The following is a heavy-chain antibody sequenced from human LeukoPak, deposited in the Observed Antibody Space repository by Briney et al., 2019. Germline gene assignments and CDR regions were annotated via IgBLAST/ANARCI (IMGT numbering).Heavy chain of an antibody. J-gene: IGHJ3*01. V-gene: IGHV4-59*02. CDR1: GDSVSGHY. CDR3: ARAPMSITTSAFPDAFDF. CDR2: VSYSGGT. Sequence: PSETLSLTCTVSGDSVSGHYWSWIRQTPGKGLEWIGYVSYSGGTNYNPSLKRRVSISLDTSKNQFSLKLSSPAAADPAVYYCARAPMSITTSAFPDAFDFWGQGTMVTVSS. D-gene: IGHD1-1*01.